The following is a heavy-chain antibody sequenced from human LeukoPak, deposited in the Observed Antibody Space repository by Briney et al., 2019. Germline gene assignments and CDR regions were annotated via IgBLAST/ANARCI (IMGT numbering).Heavy chain of an antibody. CDR3: AKSPSSSWYWFDP. Sequence: GGSLRLSCAASGFTFSDYYMSWIRQAPGKGLEWVSYISSGSTYIYYGDSLKGRFTISRDNAKNSLYLQMNSLRAEDMALYYCAKSPSSSWYWFDPWGQGTLVTVSS. D-gene: IGHD6-13*01. CDR1: GFTFSDYY. CDR2: ISSGSTYI. V-gene: IGHV3-11*03. J-gene: IGHJ5*02.